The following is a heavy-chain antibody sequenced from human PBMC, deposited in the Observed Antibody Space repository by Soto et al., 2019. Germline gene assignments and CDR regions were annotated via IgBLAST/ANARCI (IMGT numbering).Heavy chain of an antibody. CDR2: IVVGSGDT. D-gene: IGHD1-26*01. J-gene: IGHJ4*02. V-gene: IGHV1-58*01. CDR3: AADNYRGTNTWCY. Sequence: GASVKVSCKASGFTFTSSAVQWVRQARGQRLEWIGWIVVGSGDTKYAQNFQERVTITRDMSTSTAYMELSSLRSEDTAVYYCAADNYRGTNTWCYWGQGTLVTVSS. CDR1: GFTFTSSA.